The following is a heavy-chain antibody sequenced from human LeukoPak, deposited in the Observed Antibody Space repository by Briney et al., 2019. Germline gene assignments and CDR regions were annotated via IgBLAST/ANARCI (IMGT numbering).Heavy chain of an antibody. V-gene: IGHV1-2*02. J-gene: IGHJ3*02. CDR1: GYTFTGYY. CDR3: ARTEMTTASSDAFDI. Sequence: ASVKVSCKASGYTFTGYYMHWVRQAPGQGLEWMGWINPNSGGTNYAQKFQGRVTMTRDTSISTAYMELSRLRSDDTAVYYCARTEMTTASSDAFDIWGQGTMVTVSS. CDR2: INPNSGGT. D-gene: IGHD4-11*01.